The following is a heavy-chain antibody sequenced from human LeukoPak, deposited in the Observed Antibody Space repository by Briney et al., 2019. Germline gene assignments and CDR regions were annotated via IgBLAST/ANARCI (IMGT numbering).Heavy chain of an antibody. CDR2: VYYSWST. CDR1: GDSISTYY. Sequence: PSETLSLTCTVSGDSISTYYWSWIRQPPGKGLEWIGYVYYSWSTNYNPPLKSRVTISVDTSKNQFSLKLSSVTAADTAVYYCARVYGAGYDFRGAFDIWGQGTMVTVSS. V-gene: IGHV4-59*01. J-gene: IGHJ3*02. D-gene: IGHD5-12*01. CDR3: ARVYGAGYDFRGAFDI.